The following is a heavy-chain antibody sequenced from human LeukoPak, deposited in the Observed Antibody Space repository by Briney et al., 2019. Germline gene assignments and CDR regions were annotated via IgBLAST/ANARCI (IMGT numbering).Heavy chain of an antibody. CDR2: MSPSNGKV. J-gene: IGHJ5*02. Sequence: GASVKVSCKASGYSFTTYDMNWVRQAAGQGLEWMGYMSPSNGKVLYAQKFRGRITMTRDTSIDTAYMELNSLTSDDTAVYYCASDFWSGPLSSWGQGTLVTVSS. CDR3: ASDFWSGPLSS. V-gene: IGHV1-8*01. CDR1: GYSFTTYD. D-gene: IGHD3-3*01.